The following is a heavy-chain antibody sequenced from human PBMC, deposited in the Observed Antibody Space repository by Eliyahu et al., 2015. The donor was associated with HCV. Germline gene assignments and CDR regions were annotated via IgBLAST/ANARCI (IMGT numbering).Heavy chain of an antibody. CDR2: IHYSVST. J-gene: IGHJ5*02. CDR3: ASGGGGIAVAGTGGWFDP. V-gene: IGHV4-59*01. D-gene: IGHD6-19*01. Sequence: QVQLQESGPGLVKPSETLSLTCTVXGGSXTTXYWSWIRQPPGKGLEWIGYIHYSVSTKYNPPLKSRVTIXLDTSKNQXSLNLTSVTAADTAVYYCASGGGGIAVAGTGGWFDPWGQGTLVTVSS. CDR1: GGSXTTXY.